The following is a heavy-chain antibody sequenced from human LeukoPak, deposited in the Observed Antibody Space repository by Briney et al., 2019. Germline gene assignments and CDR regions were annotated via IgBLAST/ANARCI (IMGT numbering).Heavy chain of an antibody. J-gene: IGHJ4*02. CDR3: ARQWSSGWSFFDY. D-gene: IGHD6-19*01. CDR1: GYSFTSYW. V-gene: IGHV5-51*01. Sequence: GESLKISCKGSGYSFTSYWIGWVRQMPGKGLEWMGIIYPGDSDTRYSPSFQGQVTISADKSISTAYLHWSSLKASDTAMYYCARQWSSGWSFFDYWGQGTLVTVSS. CDR2: IYPGDSDT.